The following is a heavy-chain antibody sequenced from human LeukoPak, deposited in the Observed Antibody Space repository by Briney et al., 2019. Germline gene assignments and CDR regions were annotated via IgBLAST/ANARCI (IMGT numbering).Heavy chain of an antibody. D-gene: IGHD3-10*01. CDR3: AKRGVVIRGILVIGYHQEAYHYDF. V-gene: IGHV3-23*01. CDR2: ISERGGST. Sequence: PGGSLRLSCVVSGISLSNYGMSWVRQAPGKGLEWVSYISERGGSTTYADSVKGRFTISRDTSLNTMYLQMNNLRAEDTAVYFCAKRGVVIRGILVIGYHQEAYHYDFWGQGVLVTLSS. J-gene: IGHJ4*02. CDR1: GISLSNYG.